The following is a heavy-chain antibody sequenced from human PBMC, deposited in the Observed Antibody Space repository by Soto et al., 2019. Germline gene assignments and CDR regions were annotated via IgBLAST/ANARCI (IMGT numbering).Heavy chain of an antibody. D-gene: IGHD2-15*01. CDR2: ISAYNGNT. J-gene: IGHJ4*02. V-gene: IGHV1-18*01. CDR1: GYTFTSYG. Sequence: QVQLVQSGAEVKKPGASVKVSCKASGYTFTSYGISWVRQAPGQGLEWMGWISAYNGNTNYAQKLQGRVTMTTDTSXXSXYXXLRSLRSDDTAVYYCARDFSAGYCSGGRCYSLPDYWGQGTLVTVSS. CDR3: ARDFSAGYCSGGRCYSLPDY.